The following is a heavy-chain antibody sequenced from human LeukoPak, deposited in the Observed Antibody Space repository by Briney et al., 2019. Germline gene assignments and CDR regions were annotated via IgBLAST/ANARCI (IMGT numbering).Heavy chain of an antibody. J-gene: IGHJ4*02. CDR3: AAHSSGSYLPDY. V-gene: IGHV3-23*01. Sequence: GGTLRLSCAASGFTFSSYGMNWVRQAPGKGLEWVSGISGSGVNTYYADSVKGRFTISRDNSKNTLYLQMNSLRAEDTAVYYCAAHSSGSYLPDYWGQGTLVTVSS. CDR1: GFTFSSYG. D-gene: IGHD1-26*01. CDR2: ISGSGVNT.